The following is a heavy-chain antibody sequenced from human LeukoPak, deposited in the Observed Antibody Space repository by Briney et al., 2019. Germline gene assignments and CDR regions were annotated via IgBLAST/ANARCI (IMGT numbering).Heavy chain of an antibody. V-gene: IGHV4-31*03. J-gene: IGHJ5*02. Sequence: SQTLSLTCSVSGDSISNGGYYWSWIRQHPGKGLEWIGYIYYSGSTYYNPSLKSRVTISVDTSKNQFSLKVMSVTAADTAVYYCASHPVQLERRSWFDPWGQGTLVTVSS. CDR2: IYYSGST. CDR3: ASHPVQLERRSWFDP. CDR1: GDSISNGGYY. D-gene: IGHD1-1*01.